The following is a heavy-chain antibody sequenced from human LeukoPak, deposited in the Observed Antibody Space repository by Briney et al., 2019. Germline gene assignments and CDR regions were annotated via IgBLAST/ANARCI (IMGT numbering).Heavy chain of an antibody. CDR3: ARGHDYVWGSYRHSYYFDY. V-gene: IGHV4-30-4*01. J-gene: IGHJ4*02. Sequence: SQTLSLTCTVSGGSISSGDYYWSWIRQPPGKGLEWIGYIYYSGSTYYNPSLKSRVTISVDTSKNQFSLKLSSVTAADTAVYYCARGHDYVWGSYRHSYYFDYWGQGTLVTVSS. CDR1: GGSISSGDYY. CDR2: IYYSGST. D-gene: IGHD3-16*02.